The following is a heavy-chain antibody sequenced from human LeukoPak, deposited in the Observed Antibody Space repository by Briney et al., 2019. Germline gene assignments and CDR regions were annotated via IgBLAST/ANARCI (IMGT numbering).Heavy chain of an antibody. CDR3: ARVSYGLFDP. CDR1: GFTFGSYW. Sequence: GGSLRLSCAASGFTFGSYWMSWVRQAPGKGLEWVANIKQDGSEKYYVDSVKGRFTISRDNAKNSLYLQMNSLRAEDTAVYYCARVSYGLFDPWGQGTLVTVSS. J-gene: IGHJ5*02. CDR2: IKQDGSEK. D-gene: IGHD3-10*01. V-gene: IGHV3-7*01.